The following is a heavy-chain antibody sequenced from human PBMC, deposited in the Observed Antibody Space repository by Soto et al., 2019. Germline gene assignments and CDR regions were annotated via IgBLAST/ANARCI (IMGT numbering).Heavy chain of an antibody. Sequence: GGSLRLSCAASGFTFSSYSMNWVRQAPGKGLEWVSYISSSRSTIYYADSVKGRFTISRDNAKNSLYLKMNSLRAEDTAVYYCARDCPGSSTTCYGNEWFDSWGQGTLVTVSS. D-gene: IGHD2-2*01. CDR1: GFTFSSYS. J-gene: IGHJ5*01. CDR3: ARDCPGSSTTCYGNEWFDS. CDR2: ISSSRSTI. V-gene: IGHV3-48*01.